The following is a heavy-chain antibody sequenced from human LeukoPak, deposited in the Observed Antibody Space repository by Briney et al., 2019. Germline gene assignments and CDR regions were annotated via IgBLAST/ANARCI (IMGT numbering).Heavy chain of an antibody. CDR1: GFTVSSNY. V-gene: IGHV3-66*01. D-gene: IGHD2-21*02. Sequence: GSLRLSCAASGFTVSSNYVSWVRQAPGKGLEWVSSIYRDGSTYYADSVKGRFTISRDNSKNKLNLQMNNLRVEDTAVYYCARVMTAITNWFDPWGQGTLVTVSS. CDR3: ARVMTAITNWFDP. J-gene: IGHJ5*02. CDR2: IYRDGST.